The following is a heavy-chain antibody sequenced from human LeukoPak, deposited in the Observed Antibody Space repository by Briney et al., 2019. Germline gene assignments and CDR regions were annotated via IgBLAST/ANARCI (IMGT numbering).Heavy chain of an antibody. Sequence: GGSLRLSCAASGFTFVNYGFHWVRQAPGKALEWVAFISYNGIKKYADSVKGRFTISRDNSKNTLYLQMNGLRPEDTAVYYWARDPLDISRRANAFDIWGQGTMVTVSS. V-gene: IGHV3-30*03. CDR1: GFTFVNYG. CDR2: ISYNGIKK. CDR3: ARDPLDISRRANAFDI. J-gene: IGHJ3*02. D-gene: IGHD2-2*03.